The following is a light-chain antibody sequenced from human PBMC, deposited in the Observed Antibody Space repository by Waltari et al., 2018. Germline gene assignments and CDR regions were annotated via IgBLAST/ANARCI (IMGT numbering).Light chain of an antibody. Sequence: EIVLTQSPGTLSLSPGARANVSCRAIQSVGKYLAWYQHKPGQAPRLLLDHASNRATGIPDRFSGSGSGTDFSLTISRLEPEDFAIYFCQKYDSLPATFGQGTKVEIK. V-gene: IGKV3-20*01. J-gene: IGKJ1*01. CDR3: QKYDSLPAT. CDR2: HAS. CDR1: QSVGKY.